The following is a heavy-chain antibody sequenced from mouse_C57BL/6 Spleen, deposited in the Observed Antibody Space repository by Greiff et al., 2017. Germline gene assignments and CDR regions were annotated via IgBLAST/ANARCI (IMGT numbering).Heavy chain of an antibody. J-gene: IGHJ2*01. Sequence: VQLQQPGAELVKPGASVKLSCKASGYTFTSYWMHWVKQRPGQGLEWIGMIHPNSGSTNYNEKFKSKATLTVDKSSSTAYMQLSSLTSEDSAVYYGARETTVVAFDYWGQGTTLTVSS. CDR3: ARETTVVAFDY. V-gene: IGHV1-64*01. CDR2: IHPNSGST. CDR1: GYTFTSYW. D-gene: IGHD1-1*01.